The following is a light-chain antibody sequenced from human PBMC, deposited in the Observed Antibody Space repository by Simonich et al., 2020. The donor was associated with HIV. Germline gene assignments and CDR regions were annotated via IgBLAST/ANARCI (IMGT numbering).Light chain of an antibody. V-gene: IGLV2-11*01. J-gene: IGLJ3*02. CDR1: SSDVGGYNY. Sequence: QSALTQPRSVSGSPGQSVTISCTGTSSDVGGYNYVSWYQEHPGKAPKLMIYDISRRPSGVLDRFSGFKSGNTASLTISGLQAEDEADYYCCSYAGSYTLVFGGGTKLTVL. CDR2: DIS. CDR3: CSYAGSYTLV.